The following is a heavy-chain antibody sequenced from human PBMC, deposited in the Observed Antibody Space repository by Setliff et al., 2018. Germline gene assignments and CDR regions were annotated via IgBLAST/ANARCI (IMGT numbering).Heavy chain of an antibody. CDR2: INPSSGRT. V-gene: IGHV1-46*01. CDR3: ARYNVLSTAHDF. D-gene: IGHD2-8*02. J-gene: IGHJ4*02. CDR1: GYTFTSHY. Sequence: ASVKVSCKASGYTFTSHYMHWVRQAPGLGLEWMGTINPSSGRTRYAQKFQGRVTMTRDTSTSTVYMDMSSLRSEDTAFYYCARYNVLSTAHDFWGRGTLVTVSS.